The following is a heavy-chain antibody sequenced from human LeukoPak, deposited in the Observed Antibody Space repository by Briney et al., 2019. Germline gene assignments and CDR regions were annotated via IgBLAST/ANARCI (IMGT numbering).Heavy chain of an antibody. V-gene: IGHV1-3*01. D-gene: IGHD3-22*01. CDR2: INAGNGNT. CDR3: ARDRDSSGYPHFDY. CDR1: GYTFTSYA. Sequence: VASVKVSCKASGYTFTSYAMHWVRQAPGQRLEWMGWINAGNGNTKYSQEFQGRVTITRDTSASTAYMELSSLRSEDTAVYYCARDRDSSGYPHFDYWGQGTLVTVSS. J-gene: IGHJ4*02.